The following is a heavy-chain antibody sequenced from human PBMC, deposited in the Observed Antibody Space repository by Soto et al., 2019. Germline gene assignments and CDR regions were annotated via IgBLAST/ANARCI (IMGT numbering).Heavy chain of an antibody. D-gene: IGHD3-3*01. V-gene: IGHV3-30*18. CDR1: GFTFITDD. CDR2: ISYNGNNQ. J-gene: IGHJ4*02. CDR3: AKDRWRGHAFGY. Sequence: GGSLILSCAASGFTFITDDMHWVRRAPGKGLEWVAIISYNGNNQYYIDAVKGRFTISRDNSKNTLYLQMSSLRVEDTAVYYCAKDRWRGHAFGYWGQGTTVTVSS.